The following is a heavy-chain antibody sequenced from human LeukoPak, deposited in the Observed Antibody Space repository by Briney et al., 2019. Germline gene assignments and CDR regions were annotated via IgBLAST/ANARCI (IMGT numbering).Heavy chain of an antibody. CDR2: IYYRKNT. CDR1: GFTFSSYA. CDR3: ASPRGFSYGYFDY. D-gene: IGHD5-18*01. J-gene: IGHJ4*02. Sequence: PGGSLRLSCAASGFTFSSYAMSWVRQAPGKGLEWIGSIYYRKNTYYNPSLKSRVTISADTSKNQFSLTLGSVSATDTAVYYCASPRGFSYGYFDYWGQGTLVTVSS. V-gene: IGHV4-39*01.